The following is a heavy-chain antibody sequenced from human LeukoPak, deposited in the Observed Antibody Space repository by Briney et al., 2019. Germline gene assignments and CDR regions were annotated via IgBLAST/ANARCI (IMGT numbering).Heavy chain of an antibody. Sequence: GGSLRLSCTASGITFSHYWMNWVRQAPGKGLEWVSSISSSSSYIYYADSVKGRFTISRDNAKNSLYLQMNSLRADDTAVYYCARDVQVATIYPLDYWGQGTLVTVSS. D-gene: IGHD5-12*01. V-gene: IGHV3-21*01. J-gene: IGHJ4*02. CDR1: GITFSHYW. CDR3: ARDVQVATIYPLDY. CDR2: ISSSSSYI.